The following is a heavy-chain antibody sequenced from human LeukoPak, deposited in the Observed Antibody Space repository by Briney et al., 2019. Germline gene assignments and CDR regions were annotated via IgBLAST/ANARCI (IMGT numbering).Heavy chain of an antibody. D-gene: IGHD3-22*01. CDR3: ARVRGYYDSSGPRDY. V-gene: IGHV1-18*01. J-gene: IGHJ4*02. Sequence: ASVKVSCKASGYAFTSYGISWVRQAPGQGLEWMGWISAYNGNTNYAQKLQGRVTMTTDTSTSTAYMELRSLRSDDTAVYYCARVRGYYDSSGPRDYWGQGTLVTVSS. CDR2: ISAYNGNT. CDR1: GYAFTSYG.